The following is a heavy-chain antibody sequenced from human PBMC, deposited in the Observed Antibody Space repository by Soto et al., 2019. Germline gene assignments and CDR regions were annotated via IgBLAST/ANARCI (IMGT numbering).Heavy chain of an antibody. CDR3: AYARDY. Sequence: QVQLVQSGAEVKKPGASVKVSCKASGYTFTSYDINWVRQATGQGLEWMGWMNPNSGTTGYAQKFQGSVTMTRNTSIFTSYIKLTILRSEDTAVYDCAYARDYWGQGTLVTVCS. D-gene: IGHD2-2*01. J-gene: IGHJ4*02. CDR2: MNPNSGTT. V-gene: IGHV1-8*01. CDR1: GYTFTSYD.